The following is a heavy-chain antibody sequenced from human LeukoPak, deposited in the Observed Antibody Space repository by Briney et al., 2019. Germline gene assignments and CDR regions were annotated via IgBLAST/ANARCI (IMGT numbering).Heavy chain of an antibody. CDR2: ITAYNGNT. J-gene: IGHJ5*02. CDR1: GYTFTSYG. V-gene: IGHV1-18*01. CDR3: ARDTLYYDSSGYLNWFDP. Sequence: ASVKLSCKASGYTFTSYGISWGRQAPGQGLEWRGWITAYNGNTNYAHKLQGRVTMTIDTSTSTAYMELRSLRSDDTAVYYCARDTLYYDSSGYLNWFDPWGQGTLVTVSS. D-gene: IGHD3-22*01.